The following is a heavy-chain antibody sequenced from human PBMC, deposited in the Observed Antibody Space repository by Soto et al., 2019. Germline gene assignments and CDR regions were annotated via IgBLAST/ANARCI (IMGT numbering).Heavy chain of an antibody. CDR3: ARLARRSYGMDV. CDR1: GGSISSSSYY. CDR2: IYYSGST. J-gene: IGHJ6*02. V-gene: IGHV4-39*01. Sequence: SETLSLTCTVSGGSISSSSYYWGWIRQPPGKGLEWIGSIYYSGSTYYNPSLKSRVTISVDTSKNQFSLKLSSVTAADTAVYYCARLARRSYGMDVWGQGTTVTVSS.